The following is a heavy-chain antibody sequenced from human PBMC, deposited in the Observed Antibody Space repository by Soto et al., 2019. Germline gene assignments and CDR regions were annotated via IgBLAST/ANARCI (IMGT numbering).Heavy chain of an antibody. D-gene: IGHD7-27*01. CDR3: ARTPHAVAWGAFDI. CDR2: IYYSGST. CDR1: GGSISSSSYY. V-gene: IGHV4-39*01. J-gene: IGHJ3*02. Sequence: QLQLQESGPGLVKPSETPSLTCTVSGGSISSSSYYWGWIRQPPGKGLEWIGSIYYSGSTYYNPSLKSRVTISVDTSKNQFSLKLSSVTAADTAVYYCARTPHAVAWGAFDIWGQGTMVTVSS.